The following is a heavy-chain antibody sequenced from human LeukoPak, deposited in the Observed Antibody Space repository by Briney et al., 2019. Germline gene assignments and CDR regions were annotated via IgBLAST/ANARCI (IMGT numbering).Heavy chain of an antibody. D-gene: IGHD3-10*01. V-gene: IGHV4-39*07. CDR2: IYYSGST. CDR3: ARVDGSGSYYYYFDY. CDR1: GGSISSSSYY. J-gene: IGHJ4*02. Sequence: SETLSLTCTVSGGSISSSSYYWGWIRQPPGKGLEWIGSIYYSGSTYYNPSLKSRVTISVDTSKNQISLKLSSVTAADTAVYYCARVDGSGSYYYYFDYWGQGTLVTVSS.